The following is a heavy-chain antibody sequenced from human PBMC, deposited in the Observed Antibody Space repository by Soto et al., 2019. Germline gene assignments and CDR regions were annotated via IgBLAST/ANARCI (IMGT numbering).Heavy chain of an antibody. Sequence: QVQLQESGPGLVKPSQTLSLNYNVSGESISSGGYYWSWIRHHPRKGLEWIGYIYDSESAYYNPSLKSRVTISMDTSKNHFAMRLSSVTDSDTAVYYCARASSSSSAADYWGQGTLVTVSS. V-gene: IGHV4-31*03. CDR3: ARASSSSSAADY. D-gene: IGHD6-6*01. J-gene: IGHJ4*02. CDR1: GESISSGGYY. CDR2: IYDSESA.